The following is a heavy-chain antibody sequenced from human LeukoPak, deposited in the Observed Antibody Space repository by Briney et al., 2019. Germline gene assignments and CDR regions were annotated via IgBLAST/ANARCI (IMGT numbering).Heavy chain of an antibody. CDR2: ISGSGGST. CDR1: GFTFSSYA. J-gene: IGHJ3*02. D-gene: IGHD3-10*01. V-gene: IGHV3-23*01. CDR3: AKARYYYGSGSNGAFDI. Sequence: GGSLRLSCAASGFTFSSYAMSWVRQAPGKGLEWVSAISGSGGSTYYADSVKGRFTISRDNSKNTLYLQMNSLRAEDTAVYYCAKARYYYGSGSNGAFDIWGQGTMVTVSS.